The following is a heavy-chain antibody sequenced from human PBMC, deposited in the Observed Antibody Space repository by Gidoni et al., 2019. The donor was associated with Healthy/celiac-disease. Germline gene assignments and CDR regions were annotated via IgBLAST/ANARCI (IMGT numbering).Heavy chain of an antibody. CDR3: ARARVYDILTGYYFDY. J-gene: IGHJ4*02. Sequence: QVQLPESGPGLVKPSETLSLPCTVSGGSISSYYWSWIRQPPGKGLEWIGYIYYSGSTNYNPSRKSRVTISVDTAKNQFSLKLSSVTAADTAVYYGARARVYDILTGYYFDYWGQGTLVTVSS. CDR1: GGSISSYY. V-gene: IGHV4-59*01. CDR2: IYYSGST. D-gene: IGHD3-9*01.